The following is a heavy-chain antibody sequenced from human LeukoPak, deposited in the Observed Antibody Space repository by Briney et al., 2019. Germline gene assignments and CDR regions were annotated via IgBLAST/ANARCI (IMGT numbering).Heavy chain of an antibody. CDR2: ISSTGGRT. J-gene: IGHJ5*02. D-gene: IGHD2-2*01. Sequence: GGSLRLSCSASGFTFSNYAMHCVRQAPGKGLEFVSGISSTGGRTNYPDSVKDRFSISRDNSENTLYLQMTSLRADDTAVYYCVKDQHCSTISCATRTGFDPWGQGTSVTVSS. CDR1: GFTFSNYA. CDR3: VKDQHCSTISCATRTGFDP. V-gene: IGHV3-64D*06.